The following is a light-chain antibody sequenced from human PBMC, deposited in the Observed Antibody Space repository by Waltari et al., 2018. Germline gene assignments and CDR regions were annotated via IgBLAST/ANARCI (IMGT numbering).Light chain of an antibody. CDR3: QKYYSTPT. V-gene: IGKV4-1*01. Sequence: DILMTPSPDSLAVSLGERATINCKSSQSVLYSSNNKYYLAWYQQKPGQPPKLLIYWASTRESGVPDRVSDSGSGTDYSLTISSLQAEDVAVYYCQKYYSTPTFGQGTKVEIK. CDR2: WAS. J-gene: IGKJ1*01. CDR1: QSVLYSSNNKYY.